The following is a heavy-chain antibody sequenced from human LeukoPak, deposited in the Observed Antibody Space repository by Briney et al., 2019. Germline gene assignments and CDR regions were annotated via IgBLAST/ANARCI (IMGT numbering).Heavy chain of an antibody. Sequence: SETLSLTCTVSGYSISNNFYWAWIRQPAGKGLEWIGRIYTSGSTNYNPSLKSRVTISVDTSKNQFSLKLSSVTAADTAVYYCARSDGYGLVDIWGQGTMVTVSS. D-gene: IGHD3-10*01. CDR3: ARSDGYGLVDI. J-gene: IGHJ3*02. CDR1: GYSISNNFY. CDR2: IYTSGST. V-gene: IGHV4-61*02.